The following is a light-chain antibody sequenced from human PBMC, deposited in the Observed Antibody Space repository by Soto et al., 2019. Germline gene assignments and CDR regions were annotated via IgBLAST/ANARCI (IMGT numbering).Light chain of an antibody. V-gene: IGLV2-14*01. CDR2: DVS. J-gene: IGLJ1*01. CDR3: ASYTRGSAPDV. Sequence: QSVLTQPASVSGSPGQSITISCTGSSSDVGGRHYVSWYQHHPGNPPKLLIFDVSARPSGVSNRFSGSKSGTTASLTISGLQAEDEADYYCASYTRGSAPDVFGTGTKGTVL. CDR1: SSDVGGRHY.